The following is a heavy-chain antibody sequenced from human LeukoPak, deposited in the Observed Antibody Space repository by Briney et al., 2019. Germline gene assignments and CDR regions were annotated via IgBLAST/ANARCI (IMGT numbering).Heavy chain of an antibody. CDR1: GGSISTYY. Sequence: SETLSLTCTVSGGSISTYYWSWIRQPPGKGLEWIGYIYYSGSTNYNPSLKSRVTISVDTSKNQFSLKLSSVTAADTAVYYCARSNLYSSSWYHFDYWGQGTLVTVSS. CDR2: IYYSGST. J-gene: IGHJ4*02. CDR3: ARSNLYSSSWYHFDY. V-gene: IGHV4-59*01. D-gene: IGHD6-13*01.